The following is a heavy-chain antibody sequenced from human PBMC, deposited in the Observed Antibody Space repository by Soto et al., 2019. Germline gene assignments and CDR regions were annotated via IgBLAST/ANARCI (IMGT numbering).Heavy chain of an antibody. V-gene: IGHV3-30-3*01. J-gene: IGHJ6*02. CDR1: GFTFSSYA. CDR2: ISYDGSNK. CDR3: ARTGKIRYSGYDLDYYGMDV. Sequence: WGSLRLSCAASGFTFSSYAMHWVRQAPGKGLEWVAVISYDGSNKYYADSVKGRFTISRDNSKNTLYLQMNSLRAEDTAVYYRARTGKIRYSGYDLDYYGMDVWGQGTTVTVSS. D-gene: IGHD5-12*01.